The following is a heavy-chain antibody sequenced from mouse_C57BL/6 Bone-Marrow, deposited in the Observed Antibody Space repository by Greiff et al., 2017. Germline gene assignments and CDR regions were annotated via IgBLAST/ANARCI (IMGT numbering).Heavy chain of an antibody. J-gene: IGHJ2*01. Sequence: EVKLMESGEGLVKPGGSLKLSCAASGFTFSSYAMSWVRQTPEKRLEWVAYISSGGDYIYYADTVKGRFPISRDNARNTLYLQMSSLKSEDTAMYYFTRYGVLFFDYWGRGNTLTVSS. D-gene: IGHD1-1*02. CDR3: TRYGVLFFDY. CDR1: GFTFSSYA. V-gene: IGHV5-9-1*02. CDR2: ISSGGDYI.